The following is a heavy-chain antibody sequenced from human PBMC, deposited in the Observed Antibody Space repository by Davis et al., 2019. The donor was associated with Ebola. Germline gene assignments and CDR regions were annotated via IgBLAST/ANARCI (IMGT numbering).Heavy chain of an antibody. CDR1: GFSFSTYT. V-gene: IGHV3-64*02. Sequence: GESLKISCAASGFSFSTYTMHWVRRPPGKGLEYVSATSSKGESTYYADSVRGRFIVSRDNSKNTMYLQMGSLRVEDTAVYYCARRAYCAGHCPNWFDPWGQGTLVTVSS. J-gene: IGHJ5*02. D-gene: IGHD2-21*02. CDR2: TSSKGEST. CDR3: ARRAYCAGHCPNWFDP.